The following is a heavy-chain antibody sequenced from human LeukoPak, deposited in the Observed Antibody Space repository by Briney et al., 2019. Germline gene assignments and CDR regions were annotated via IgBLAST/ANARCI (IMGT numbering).Heavy chain of an antibody. CDR2: ISSSSSYI. V-gene: IGHV3-21*01. Sequence: GGSLRLSCAASGFTFSSYSMNWVRQAPGKGLEWVSSISSSSSYIYYADSVKGRFTISRDNAKNSLYLQMNSLRAEDTAVYYCARDWGATRLFDYWGQGTLVTVSS. J-gene: IGHJ4*02. CDR1: GFTFSSYS. CDR3: ARDWGATRLFDY. D-gene: IGHD1-26*01.